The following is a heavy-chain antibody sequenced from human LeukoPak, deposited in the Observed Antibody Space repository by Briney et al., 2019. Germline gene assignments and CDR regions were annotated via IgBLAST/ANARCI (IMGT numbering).Heavy chain of an antibody. D-gene: IGHD3-22*01. CDR2: IYHSGST. CDR3: AREDYDSSGYSYNWFDP. Sequence: PSETLSLTCTVSGYSISSGYYWGWIRQPPGKGLEWIGSIYHSGSTYYNPSLKSRVTISVDTSKNQFSLKLSSVTAADTAVYYCAREDYDSSGYSYNWFDPWGQGTLVTVSS. J-gene: IGHJ5*02. CDR1: GYSISSGYY. V-gene: IGHV4-38-2*02.